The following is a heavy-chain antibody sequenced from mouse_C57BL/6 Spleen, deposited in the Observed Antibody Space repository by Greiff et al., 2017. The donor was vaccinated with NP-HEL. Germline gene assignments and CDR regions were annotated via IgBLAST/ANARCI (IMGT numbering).Heavy chain of an antibody. V-gene: IGHV5-17*01. CDR1: GFTFSDYG. D-gene: IGHD2-4*01. J-gene: IGHJ3*01. CDR2: ISSGSSTI. Sequence: EVQLVESGGGLVKPGGSLKLSCAASGFTFSDYGMHWVRQAPEKGLEWVAYISSGSSTIYYADTVKGRFTISRDNAKNTLFLQMTSLRSEDTAMYYCARRDYGLAYWGQGTLVTVSA. CDR3: ARRDYGLAY.